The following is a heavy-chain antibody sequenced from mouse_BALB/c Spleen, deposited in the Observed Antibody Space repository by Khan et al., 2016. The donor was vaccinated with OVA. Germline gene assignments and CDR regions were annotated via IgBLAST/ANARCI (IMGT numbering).Heavy chain of an antibody. CDR1: GYTFTDYY. CDR3: ARVDTTSLDY. CDR2: IYPGSGNV. Sequence: VELVESGAELARPGASVKLSCRASGYTFTDYYITWVKQRTGQGLEWIGEIYPGSGNVYYNENFKGKATLTADKSSRTAYMNLSSLTSEDSAVYFCARVDTTSLDYWGQGTTLTVSS. V-gene: IGHV1-77*01. D-gene: IGHD4-1*02. J-gene: IGHJ2*01.